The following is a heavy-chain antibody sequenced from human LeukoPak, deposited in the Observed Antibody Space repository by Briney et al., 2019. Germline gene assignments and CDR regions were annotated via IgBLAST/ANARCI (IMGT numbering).Heavy chain of an antibody. CDR3: ARVGPWGLGGYSS. J-gene: IGHJ4*02. V-gene: IGHV4-34*01. D-gene: IGHD5-18*01. Sequence: ETLSLTCAVYGGSFSGYYWSWIRQPPGKGLEWIGEINHSGSTNYNPSLKSRVTISVDTSKNQFSLKLSSVAAADTAVYYCARVGPWGLGGYSSWGQGTLVTVSS. CDR1: GGSFSGYY. CDR2: INHSGST.